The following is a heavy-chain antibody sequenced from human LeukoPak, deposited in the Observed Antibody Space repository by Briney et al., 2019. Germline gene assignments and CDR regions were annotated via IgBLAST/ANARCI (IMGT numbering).Heavy chain of an antibody. D-gene: IGHD5-18*01. Sequence: GGSLRLSCAASGFTFSSYWMSWVRQAPGKGLEWVANIKQDGSEKYYVDSVKGRFTISRDNAKNSLYLQMNSLRAEDTAVYYCASAMGGTTDAFDIWGQGTMVTVSS. J-gene: IGHJ3*02. CDR2: IKQDGSEK. CDR1: GFTFSSYW. CDR3: ASAMGGTTDAFDI. V-gene: IGHV3-7*01.